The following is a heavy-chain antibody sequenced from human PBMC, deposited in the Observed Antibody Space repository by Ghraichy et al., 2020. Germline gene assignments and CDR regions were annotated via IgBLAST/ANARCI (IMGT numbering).Heavy chain of an antibody. V-gene: IGHV3-48*02. CDR1: GFTFSSYN. D-gene: IGHD1-7*01. CDR3: ARVPRITGTTRESDY. Sequence: GGSLRLSCAASGFTFSSYNMIWVRQAPGKRLEWVSYITGSLSNIYYADSVKGRFTISRDNAKNSLYLQMNSLRDVDTAVYYCARVPRITGTTRESDYWGQGTLVTVSS. J-gene: IGHJ4*02. CDR2: ITGSLSNI.